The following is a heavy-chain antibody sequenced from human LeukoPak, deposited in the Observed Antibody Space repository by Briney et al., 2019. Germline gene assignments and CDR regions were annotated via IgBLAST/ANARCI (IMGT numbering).Heavy chain of an antibody. CDR1: GFTFSSYA. V-gene: IGHV3-23*01. CDR2: VSNRGGST. J-gene: IGHJ4*02. CDR3: AKDRDPYDYGSGSYYNGVFDY. D-gene: IGHD3-10*01. Sequence: PGGSLRLSCAASGFTFSSYAMHWVRQAPGKGLEWVSAVSNRGGSTYYADSVKGRFTISRDNSKNTLYLQMNSLRAEDTAVYYCAKDRDPYDYGSGSYYNGVFDYWGQGTLVTVSS.